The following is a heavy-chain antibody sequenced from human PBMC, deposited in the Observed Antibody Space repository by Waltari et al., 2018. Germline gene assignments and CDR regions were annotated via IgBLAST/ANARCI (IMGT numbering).Heavy chain of an antibody. CDR3: ARDVRGDWAPGGGFDY. V-gene: IGHV3-53*01. CDR2: LYGDGTT. D-gene: IGHD2-21*02. CDR1: GFSVSSNY. J-gene: IGHJ4*02. Sequence: EVQLVESGGGLIHPGGSLSLSCEVSGFSVSSNYMNWIRQAPGKGLEWVSVLYGDGTTNYADSVKGRFTISRDNSKNIVYLQMTSLRAEDTALYYCARDVRGDWAPGGGFDYWGQGTLVTVSS.